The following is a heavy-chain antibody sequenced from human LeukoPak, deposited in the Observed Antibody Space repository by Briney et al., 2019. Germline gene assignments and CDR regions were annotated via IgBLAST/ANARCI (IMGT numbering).Heavy chain of an antibody. D-gene: IGHD5-18*01. V-gene: IGHV1-2*02. CDR2: VNPNSGGT. Sequence: GASVKVSCKASGYTFTGYYMHWVRQAPGPGLEWMGWVNPNSGGTDYAQKFQGRVTMTRDTSISTAYMEVISLRSDDTAVYYCARERSGANSYGYWEYWGQGTLVTVSS. CDR1: GYTFTGYY. CDR3: ARERSGANSYGYWEY. J-gene: IGHJ4*02.